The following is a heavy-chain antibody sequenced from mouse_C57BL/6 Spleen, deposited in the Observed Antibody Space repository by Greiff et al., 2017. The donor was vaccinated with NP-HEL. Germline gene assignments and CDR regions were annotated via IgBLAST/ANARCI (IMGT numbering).Heavy chain of an antibody. D-gene: IGHD2-3*01. CDR1: GYTFTSYW. CDR2: IYPGSGST. J-gene: IGHJ4*01. V-gene: IGHV1-55*01. CDR3: ATYDPFYAMDY. Sequence: QVQLQQPGAELVKPGASVKMSCKASGYTFTSYWITWVKQRPGQGLEWIGDIYPGSGSTNYNEKFKSKATLTGDTSSSTAYMQLSSLTSEDSAVYYCATYDPFYAMDYWGQGTSVTVSS.